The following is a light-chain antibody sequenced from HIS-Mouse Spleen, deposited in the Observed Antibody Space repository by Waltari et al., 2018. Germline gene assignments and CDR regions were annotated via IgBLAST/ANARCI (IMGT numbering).Light chain of an antibody. V-gene: IGLV2-8*01. CDR2: EVS. J-gene: IGLJ1*01. Sequence: QSALTQPPSASGSPGQSVTISCTATSIDVGCHNYGSWYQQHPGKAHKLMIYEVSKRPSGVPDRFSGSKSGNTASLTVSGLQAEDEADYYCSSYAGSNNYVFGTGTKVTVL. CDR1: SIDVGCHNY. CDR3: SSYAGSNNYV.